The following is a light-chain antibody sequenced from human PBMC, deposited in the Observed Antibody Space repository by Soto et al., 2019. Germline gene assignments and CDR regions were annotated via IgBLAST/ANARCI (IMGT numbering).Light chain of an antibody. J-gene: IGLJ1*01. CDR1: SSDVGGHNY. CDR2: DVN. CDR3: SSYTSSSTRV. V-gene: IGLV2-14*01. Sequence: QSVLTQPASVSGSPGQSITISCTGTSSDVGGHNYVSWYQQFPGKAPKLMIYDVNYRPSGVSNRFSGAKSGNTASLTISGLQAEDEADYYCSSYTSSSTRVFGTGTKLTVL.